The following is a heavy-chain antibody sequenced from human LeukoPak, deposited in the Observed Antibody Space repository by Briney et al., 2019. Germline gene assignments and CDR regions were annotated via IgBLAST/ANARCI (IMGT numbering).Heavy chain of an antibody. CDR2: IKLDGSEQ. CDR3: ARDFTEYSSYWHFDL. D-gene: IGHD6-6*01. J-gene: IGHJ2*01. CDR1: GFTFSYHW. Sequence: GGSLRLSCAASGFTFSYHWMAWVRQAPGKGLEWVASIKLDGSEQYYLDSVKGRFAISRDNAKNSLYLQMNSLRAEDTALYYCARDFTEYSSYWHFDLWGRGTLVTVSS. V-gene: IGHV3-7*03.